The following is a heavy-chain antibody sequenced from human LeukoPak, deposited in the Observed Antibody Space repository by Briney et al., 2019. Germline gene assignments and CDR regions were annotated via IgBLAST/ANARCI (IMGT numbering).Heavy chain of an antibody. D-gene: IGHD2-15*01. CDR3: ARSGGTLGFDY. J-gene: IGHJ4*02. V-gene: IGHV4-30-2*01. Sequence: SETLSLTCTVSGGSISSGGYYWSWIRQPPGKGLEWIGHIYHSGSTYYNPSLKSRVTISVDRSKNQFSLKLSSVTAADTAVYYCARSGGTLGFDYWGQGTLVTVSS. CDR1: GGSISSGGYY. CDR2: IYHSGST.